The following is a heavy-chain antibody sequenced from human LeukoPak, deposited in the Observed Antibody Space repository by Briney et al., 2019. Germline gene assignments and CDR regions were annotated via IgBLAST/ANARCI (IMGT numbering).Heavy chain of an antibody. J-gene: IGHJ3*02. CDR3: AREAAGASHDAFDI. CDR2: ISSSSSYI. D-gene: IGHD6-13*01. Sequence: PGGSLRLSCAASGFTFSSYSMNWVRQAPGKGLEWVSSISSSSSYIYYADSVKGRFTISRDNAKNSLYLQMNSLRAEDTAVYYCAREAAGASHDAFDIWGQGTMVTVSS. V-gene: IGHV3-21*01. CDR1: GFTFSSYS.